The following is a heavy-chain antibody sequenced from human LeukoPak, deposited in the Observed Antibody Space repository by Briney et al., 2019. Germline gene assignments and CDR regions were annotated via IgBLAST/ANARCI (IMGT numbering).Heavy chain of an antibody. J-gene: IGHJ4*02. D-gene: IGHD4-17*01. CDR3: ARHFTTVTPWYFDY. Sequence: SETLSLTCTVSGGPISSSDYYWGWIPQPPGKGLVWIGSIYYSGSTYHNPSLKSRVTISIDTSKNQFSLRLTSVTAADTAVYYCARHFTTVTPWYFDYWGQGTLVTVSS. CDR1: GGPISSSDYY. V-gene: IGHV4-39*01. CDR2: IYYSGST.